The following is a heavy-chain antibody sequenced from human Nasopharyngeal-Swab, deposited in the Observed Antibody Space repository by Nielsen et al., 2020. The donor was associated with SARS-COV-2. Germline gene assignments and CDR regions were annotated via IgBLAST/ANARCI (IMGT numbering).Heavy chain of an antibody. V-gene: IGHV5-51*01. CDR1: GYSFTNYW. CDR3: ARRFLGGYDRGGYFDY. CDR2: TSPSNSDT. J-gene: IGHJ4*02. Sequence: GESLKISCQGSGYSFTNYWIAWVRQMPGKGLEWMAITSPSNSDTRYSPSFEGQVTISVDKSINTAYLQWSSLKASDTAMYYCARRFLGGYDRGGYFDYWGQGTLITVSS. D-gene: IGHD5-12*01.